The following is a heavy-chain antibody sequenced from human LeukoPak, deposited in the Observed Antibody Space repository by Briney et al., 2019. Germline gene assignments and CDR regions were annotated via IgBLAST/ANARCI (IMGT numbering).Heavy chain of an antibody. J-gene: IGHJ6*02. CDR1: GGSIYSSSYY. CDR3: ARDRIIIMLVAPYYHYDGMDV. D-gene: IGHD3-22*01. CDR2: MYYTGNS. V-gene: IGHV4-39*07. Sequence: SETLSLTCTVSGGSIYSSSYYWGWIRQTPGKGLEWIGSMYYTGNSFYNPSLKSRVTISVDTSKNQFSLNLSSVTAADTAIYYCARDRIIIMLVAPYYHYDGMDVWGQGTTVSVSS.